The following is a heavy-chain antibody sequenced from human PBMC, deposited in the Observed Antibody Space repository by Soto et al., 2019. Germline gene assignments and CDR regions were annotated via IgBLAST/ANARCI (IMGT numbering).Heavy chain of an antibody. V-gene: IGHV1-69*02. CDR3: AGVEGIAVAGIYSFDY. Sequence: QVQLVQSGAEVKKPGSSVKVSCEASGGTFSNYTFTWVRQAPGQGLEWVGRIIPILNIANYAQKFQGRVTITADRSTSTSYLELNSLRSEDTAVYYCAGVEGIAVAGIYSFDYWGQGTLVTVSS. CDR1: GGTFSNYT. CDR2: IIPILNIA. D-gene: IGHD6-19*01. J-gene: IGHJ4*02.